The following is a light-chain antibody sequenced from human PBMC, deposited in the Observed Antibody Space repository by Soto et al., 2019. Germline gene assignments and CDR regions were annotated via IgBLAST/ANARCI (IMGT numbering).Light chain of an antibody. CDR1: SSNIGSNT. J-gene: IGLJ1*01. CDR3: ATWDDSLDGYV. CDR2: SHN. V-gene: IGLV1-44*01. Sequence: QSVLTQPPSASGTPGQRVTISCSGSSSNIGSNTVNWYQQLPGTAPKLLIYSHNQRPSGVPDRFSVSKSGTSASLAISGLQSEDEADYYGATWDDSLDGYVFGTGTKVTVL.